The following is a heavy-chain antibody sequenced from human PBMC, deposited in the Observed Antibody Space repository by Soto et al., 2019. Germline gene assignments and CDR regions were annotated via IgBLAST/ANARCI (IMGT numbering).Heavy chain of an antibody. CDR1: GFIFSDSS. Sequence: EVQLVESGGGLVQPGGSLRLSCAASGFIFSDSSMPWVRRAPGKGLEWVATIKKDESEIYYVDSVKGRFTISRDNAKNSLDLQMTSLRVEDTAVYYCGRGRDSDGRVSRPVEYWGQGTLVTVSS. CDR3: GRGRDSDGRVSRPVEY. CDR2: IKKDESEI. V-gene: IGHV3-7*03. D-gene: IGHD2-15*01. J-gene: IGHJ4*02.